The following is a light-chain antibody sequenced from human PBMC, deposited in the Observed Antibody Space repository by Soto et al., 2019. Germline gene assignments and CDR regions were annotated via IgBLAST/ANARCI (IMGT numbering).Light chain of an antibody. J-gene: IGKJ4*01. V-gene: IGKV1-9*01. CDR2: AAS. Sequence: IPLTQSPSSLSASVGDRVTITCRASQGISSYLAWYQQKPGKAPKLLIYAASTLQSGVPSRFSGSGSGTVFTLSIWFLRPEDFATYDFLQLNSFLVTFGGGTKVAIK. CDR3: LQLNSFLVT. CDR1: QGISSY.